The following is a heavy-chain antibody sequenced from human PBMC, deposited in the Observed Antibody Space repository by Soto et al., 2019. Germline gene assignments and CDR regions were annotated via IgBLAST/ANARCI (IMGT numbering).Heavy chain of an antibody. V-gene: IGHV4-59*01. CDR3: ASGNTYDSMGD. J-gene: IGHJ4*02. Sequence: ASETLSLTCTVSGGSIGSYYWSWIRQPPGKGLEWIGYIYYSGSTNYNPSLKSRVTISVDTSKNQFSLKLSSVTAADTAVYYCASGNTYDSMGDWGQGTLVTVSS. CDR2: IYYSGST. D-gene: IGHD3-22*01. CDR1: GGSIGSYY.